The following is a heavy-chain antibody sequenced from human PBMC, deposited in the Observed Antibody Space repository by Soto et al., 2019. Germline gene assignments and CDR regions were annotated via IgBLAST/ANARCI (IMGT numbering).Heavy chain of an antibody. Sequence: PGGSLRLSCAASGFTFSSYAMHWVRQAPGKGLEWVAVISYDGSNKYYADSVKGRFTISRDNSKNTLYLQMNSLRAEDTAVYYCAGGHIVVVAPPGLWGQGTLVTVSS. V-gene: IGHV3-30-3*01. J-gene: IGHJ4*02. CDR3: AGGHIVVVAPPGL. CDR2: ISYDGSNK. CDR1: GFTFSSYA. D-gene: IGHD2-2*01.